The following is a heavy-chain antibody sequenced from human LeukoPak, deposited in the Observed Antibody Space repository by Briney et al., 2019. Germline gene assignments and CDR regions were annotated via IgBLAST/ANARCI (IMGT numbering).Heavy chain of an antibody. J-gene: IGHJ4*02. CDR3: ARDHEVGATNVGGY. V-gene: IGHV1-18*01. CDR2: ISAYNGNT. D-gene: IGHD1-26*01. Sequence: ASVKVSCKASGYTFTSYGISWVRQAPGQGREWMGWISAYNGNTNYAQKLQGRVTMTTDTSTSTAYMELRSLRSDDTAVYYCARDHEVGATNVGGYWGQGTLVTVSS. CDR1: GYTFTSYG.